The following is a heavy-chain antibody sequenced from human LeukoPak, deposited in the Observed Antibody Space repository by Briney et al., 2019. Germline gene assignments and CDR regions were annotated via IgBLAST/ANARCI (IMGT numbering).Heavy chain of an antibody. CDR2: INPNSGGT. V-gene: IGHV1-2*02. Sequence: ASVKVSCKASGYTFTGYYMHWVRQARGQGLEWMGWINPNSGGTNYAQKFQGRVTMTRDTSISTAYMELSRLRSDDTAVYYCARAANWNYVSSFDYWGQGTLVTVSS. CDR3: ARAANWNYVSSFDY. CDR1: GYTFTGYY. D-gene: IGHD1-7*01. J-gene: IGHJ4*02.